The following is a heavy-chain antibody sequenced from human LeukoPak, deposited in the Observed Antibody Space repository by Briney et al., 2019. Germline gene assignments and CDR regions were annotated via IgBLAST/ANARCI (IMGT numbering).Heavy chain of an antibody. J-gene: IGHJ4*02. D-gene: IGHD3-10*01. CDR2: IYYSGST. CDR3: ARVMVRGVQY. CDR1: GGSISSYY. Sequence: SSETLSLTCTVSGGSISSYYWSWIRQPPGKGLEWIGYIYYSGSTNYNPSLKSRVTISVDTSKNQFSLRLSSVTAAYTAVYYCARVMVRGVQYWGQGTLVTVSS. V-gene: IGHV4-59*01.